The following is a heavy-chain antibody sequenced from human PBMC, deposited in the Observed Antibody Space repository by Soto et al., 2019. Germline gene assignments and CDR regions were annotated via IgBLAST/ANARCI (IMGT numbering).Heavy chain of an antibody. J-gene: IGHJ4*02. D-gene: IGHD3-22*01. CDR3: ASTTYYYDRSGYYYVDY. V-gene: IGHV4-4*07. CDR2: IYTSGST. CDR1: GGSISSYY. Sequence: SETLSLTCTVSGGSISSYYWSWIRQPAGKGLEWIGRIYTSGSTNYNPSLKSRVTMSVDTSKNQFSLKLSSVTAADTAVYYCASTTYYYDRSGYYYVDYWGQGTLVTVSS.